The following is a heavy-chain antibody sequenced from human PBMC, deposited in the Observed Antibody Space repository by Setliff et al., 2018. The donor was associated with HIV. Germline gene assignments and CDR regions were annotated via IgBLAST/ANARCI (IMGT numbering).Heavy chain of an antibody. V-gene: IGHV4-59*11. J-gene: IGHJ4*02. CDR2: IYSTGST. Sequence: SETLSLTCTVSGASTTSHYWSWIRQSPGRELEWIGYIYSTGSTNYNPSLQSRVSISMDASKNKFSLKVMSVTSADTAVYYCAKGAGFYGDYTFDYWGQGNLVTVSS. CDR1: GASTTSHY. CDR3: AKGAGFYGDYTFDY. D-gene: IGHD4-17*01.